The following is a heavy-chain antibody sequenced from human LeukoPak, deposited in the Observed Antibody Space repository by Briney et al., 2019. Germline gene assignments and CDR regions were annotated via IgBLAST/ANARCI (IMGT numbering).Heavy chain of an antibody. V-gene: IGHV4-59*01. D-gene: IGHD1-7*01. Sequence: SETRSLTCTVSSGSINYYYWSWIRQPPGKGQEWIGYIYYRGSTNYNPALNSRVTISVDTSKNQFSLKLTSVTAADTAVYYRARTTGNYGYYFDYWGQGTLVTVSS. CDR1: SGSINYYY. CDR2: IYYRGST. J-gene: IGHJ4*02. CDR3: ARTTGNYGYYFDY.